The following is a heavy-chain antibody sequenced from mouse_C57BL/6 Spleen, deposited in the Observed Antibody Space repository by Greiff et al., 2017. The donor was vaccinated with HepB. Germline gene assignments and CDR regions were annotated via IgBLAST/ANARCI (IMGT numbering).Heavy chain of an antibody. CDR2: INPNNGGT. D-gene: IGHD1-1*01. J-gene: IGHJ3*01. Sequence: EVQLQQSGPELVKPGASVKISCKASGYTFTNYYMHWVKQSHGKSLEWIGDINPNNGGTNYNQKFKGQATLTVDKSSSPAYMELRSLTSEDSAVYYCARRWALRGIAYWGQGTLVTVSA. CDR3: ARRWALRGIAY. V-gene: IGHV1-26*01. CDR1: GYTFTNYY.